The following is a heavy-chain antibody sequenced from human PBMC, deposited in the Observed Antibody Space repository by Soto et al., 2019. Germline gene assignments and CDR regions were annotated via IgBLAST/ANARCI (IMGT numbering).Heavy chain of an antibody. CDR1: GDSLSNYY. D-gene: IGHD5-12*01. CDR3: ARVYSGYDFFDS. CDR2: INTSGRT. J-gene: IGHJ4*02. Sequence: SETLSLTCTVSGDSLSNYYWSWIRLPPGKGLEWIGFINTSGRTNYNPSLKSRVTISVDTSKNQFSLKLGSVTTANTALYYCARVYSGYDFFDSWGQGTLVTVSS. V-gene: IGHV4-59*01.